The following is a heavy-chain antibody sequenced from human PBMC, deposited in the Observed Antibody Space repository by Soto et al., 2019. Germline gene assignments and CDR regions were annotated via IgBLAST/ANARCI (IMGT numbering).Heavy chain of an antibody. V-gene: IGHV3-7*01. J-gene: IGHJ3*02. CDR1: GFTFSSYW. CDR2: INRDGNDK. Sequence: GGSLSLSCAASGFTFSSYWMTWVRQAPGKGLEWVANINRDGNDKYYVDSVKGRFAISRDNAKNSLYLQMNSLRVEDSAVYYCVRPPGRALDIWGQGTMVTVSS. CDR3: VRPPGRALDI. D-gene: IGHD2-8*02.